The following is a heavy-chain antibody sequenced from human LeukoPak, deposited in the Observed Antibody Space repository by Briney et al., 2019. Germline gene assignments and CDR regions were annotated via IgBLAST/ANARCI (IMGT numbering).Heavy chain of an antibody. CDR1: GFTFSSYA. Sequence: GGSLRLSCAASGFTFSSYAMSWVRQAPGKGLEWVSAISGSGGSTYYADSVKGRFTISRDNSTNTLYLQMNSLRAEDTAVYYCAKDLNIEYCSGGRCYPHAFDIWGQGTMVTVSS. CDR2: ISGSGGST. V-gene: IGHV3-23*01. J-gene: IGHJ3*02. D-gene: IGHD2-15*01. CDR3: AKDLNIEYCSGGRCYPHAFDI.